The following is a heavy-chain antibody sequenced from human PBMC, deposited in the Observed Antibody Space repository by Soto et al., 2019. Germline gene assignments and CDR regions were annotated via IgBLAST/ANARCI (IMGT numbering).Heavy chain of an antibody. Sequence: SLTCTVSGGSISSYYWSWIRQPPGKGLGWIGYIYYSGSTNYNPSLKSRVTISVDTSKNQFSLKLSSVTAADTAVYYCAREGQYYYYMDVWGKGTTVTVSS. CDR1: GGSISSYY. J-gene: IGHJ6*03. V-gene: IGHV4-59*01. CDR2: IYYSGST. CDR3: AREGQYYYYMDV.